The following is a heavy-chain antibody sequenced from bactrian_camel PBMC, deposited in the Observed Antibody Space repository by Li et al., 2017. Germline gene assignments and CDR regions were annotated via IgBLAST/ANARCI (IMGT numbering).Heavy chain of an antibody. J-gene: IGHJ4*01. D-gene: IGHD2*01. V-gene: IGHV3S1*01. CDR1: GYSYSNKC. CDR2: IYTGGGNT. Sequence: HVQLVESGGGSVEAGGSLRLSCTVSGYSYSNKCMYWLRQAPGKEREWLGSIYTGGGNTYYADSVKGRFTISIDNAKNTLYLQMNSLRPEDTAMYYCAAVYTSTDVYVVTAATLNEYFYKYWGEGTQVTVS. CDR3: AAVYTSTDVYVVTAATLNEYFYKY.